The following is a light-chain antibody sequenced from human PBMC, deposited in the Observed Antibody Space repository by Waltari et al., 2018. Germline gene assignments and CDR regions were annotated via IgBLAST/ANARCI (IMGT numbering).Light chain of an antibody. Sequence: IQMTQSPSTLSASVGDRVTITCRASQSIDTWLAWYQQKPGKAPKLLIYRASSLESGVPSRFSGSGSGTEFTLTISSLQPDDSATYYCQQYNSDSRTFGQGTKVEIK. J-gene: IGKJ1*01. V-gene: IGKV1-5*03. CDR3: QQYNSDSRT. CDR1: QSIDTW. CDR2: RAS.